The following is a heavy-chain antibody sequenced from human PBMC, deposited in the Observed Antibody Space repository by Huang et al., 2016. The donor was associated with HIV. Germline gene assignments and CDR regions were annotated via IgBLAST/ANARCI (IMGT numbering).Heavy chain of an antibody. Sequence: EVQLVESGGGLAQPGGSLRLSYAVSGFTFSSRTMNWVRQAPGKGLEGVSYISSSGGSMFYADSVKGRFTISRDNAKNSLYLQMNSLRAEDTAVYFCARFGSYYYGSGSYLDAFDIWGQGTMVTVSS. V-gene: IGHV3-48*01. CDR3: ARFGSYYYGSGSYLDAFDI. CDR2: ISSSGGSM. CDR1: GFTFSSRT. D-gene: IGHD3-10*01. J-gene: IGHJ3*02.